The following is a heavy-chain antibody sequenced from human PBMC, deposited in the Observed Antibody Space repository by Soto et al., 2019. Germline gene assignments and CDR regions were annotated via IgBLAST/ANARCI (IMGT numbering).Heavy chain of an antibody. V-gene: IGHV3-30*18. CDR1: GFSIRNYG. J-gene: IGHJ6*02. D-gene: IGHD2-2*01. CDR3: AKSHCSSTSCYPLYYYYYGMDV. Sequence: QVQLVESGGGVVQTGRSLRLSCAASGFSIRNYGMHWVRQAPGKGLEWVAVTSYDETNKYYAYSVKGRFTISRDSSKSTLYLQMTSLRGEDTAVYFCAKSHCSSTSCYPLYYYYYGMDVWGQGTTVTVSS. CDR2: TSYDETNK.